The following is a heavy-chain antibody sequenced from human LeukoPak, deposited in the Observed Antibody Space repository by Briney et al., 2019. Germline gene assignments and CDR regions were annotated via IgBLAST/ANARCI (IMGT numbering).Heavy chain of an antibody. D-gene: IGHD1-26*01. Sequence: SQTLSLTCAVSGGPISSGGYSWTWIRQPPGKGLEWIGYIFQSGSPSYNPSLRSRVTISVDTSRNHFSLELISVTAADTAMYYCARDRAGLGLLDFWGQRTMVTVSS. CDR1: GGPISSGGYS. CDR2: IFQSGSP. CDR3: ARDRAGLGLLDF. V-gene: IGHV4-30-2*01. J-gene: IGHJ3*01.